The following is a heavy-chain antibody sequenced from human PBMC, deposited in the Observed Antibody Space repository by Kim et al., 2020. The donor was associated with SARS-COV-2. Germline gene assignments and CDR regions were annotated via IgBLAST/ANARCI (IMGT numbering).Heavy chain of an antibody. D-gene: IGHD3-10*01. Sequence: GGSLRLSCAASGFTFSNYGMHWVRQAPGKGLEWVAVISYDGSNKYYADSVKGRFTISRDNSKNTLYLQMNSLRAEDTAGYYCAKDQGTSGAVDYWCQGPL. J-gene: IGHJ4*02. CDR1: GFTFSNYG. CDR3: AKDQGTSGAVDY. V-gene: IGHV3-30*18. CDR2: ISYDGSNK.